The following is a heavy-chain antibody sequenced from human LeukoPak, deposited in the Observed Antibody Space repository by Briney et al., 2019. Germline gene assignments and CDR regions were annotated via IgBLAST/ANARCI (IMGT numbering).Heavy chain of an antibody. D-gene: IGHD6-13*01. CDR3: ARDLVSISWYSRNNWFDP. CDR1: GFTFSSYS. CDR2: ISSSSSYI. J-gene: IGHJ5*02. Sequence: GGSLRLSCAASGFTFSSYSMNWVRQAPGKGLEWVSSISSSSSYIYYADSVKGRFTISRDNAKNSLYLQMNSLRAEDTAVYYCARDLVSISWYSRNNWFDPWGQGTLVTVSS. V-gene: IGHV3-21*01.